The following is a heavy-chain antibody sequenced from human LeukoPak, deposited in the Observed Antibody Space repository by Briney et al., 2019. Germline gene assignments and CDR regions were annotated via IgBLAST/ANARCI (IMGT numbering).Heavy chain of an antibody. CDR2: IYYSGAT. CDR1: DGSISSGSYY. CDR3: ARHIWQSTARPWFDP. J-gene: IGHJ5*02. Sequence: SETLSLTCTVSDGSISSGSYYWGWIRQPPGKGPEWIGTIYYSGATYYNPSLKSRVTISVDTSKNQFSLKVSSVIAADTALYYCARHIWQSTARPWFDPWGQGTLVTVSS. D-gene: IGHD2-21*01. V-gene: IGHV4-39*01.